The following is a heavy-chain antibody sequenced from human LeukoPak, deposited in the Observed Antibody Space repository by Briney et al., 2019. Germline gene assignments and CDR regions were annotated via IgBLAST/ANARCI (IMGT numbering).Heavy chain of an antibody. D-gene: IGHD2-21*01. CDR1: GFSLSTSGVG. V-gene: IGHV2-5*02. J-gene: IGHJ4*02. CDR3: DGIRDIVEEDYFDY. CDR2: SYWDGAN. Sequence: SGPTLVNPTQTLTLTCTFTGFSLSTSGVGLGWILQPPGKALECLALSYWDGANCYSPSLKSRLTITMDTSENQVVLTMTNMAPVDIFFQAGDGIRDIVEEDYFDYWGQGTLVTVSS.